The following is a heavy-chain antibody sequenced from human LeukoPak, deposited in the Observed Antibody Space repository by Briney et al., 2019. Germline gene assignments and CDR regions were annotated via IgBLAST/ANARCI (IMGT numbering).Heavy chain of an antibody. D-gene: IGHD2-2*01. Sequence: SGTLSLTCAVSGGSISSSNWWSWVRQPPGKGLEWIGEIYHSGSTNYNPSLKSRVTISVDTSKNQFSLKLSSVTAADTAVYYCASPRKLGYCSSTSCYRYFDYWGQGTLVTVSS. CDR3: ASPRKLGYCSSTSCYRYFDY. CDR1: GGSISSSNW. V-gene: IGHV4-4*02. CDR2: IYHSGST. J-gene: IGHJ4*02.